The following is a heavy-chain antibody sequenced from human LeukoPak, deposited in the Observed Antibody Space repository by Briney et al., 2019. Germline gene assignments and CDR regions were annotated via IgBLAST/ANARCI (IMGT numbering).Heavy chain of an antibody. CDR1: GYSFTSYW. V-gene: IGHV5-51*01. CDR3: TRQTAMGRSGDY. J-gene: IGHJ4*02. D-gene: IGHD7-27*01. CDR2: IDPSDSET. Sequence: KPGESLKISCKASGYSFTSYWIGWVRQMPGKGLEWMGIIDPSDSETRYTPSFQGQVTISVDKSLTTVDLQWNSLKASDTAMYYWTRQTAMGRSGDYWGQGALVTVSS.